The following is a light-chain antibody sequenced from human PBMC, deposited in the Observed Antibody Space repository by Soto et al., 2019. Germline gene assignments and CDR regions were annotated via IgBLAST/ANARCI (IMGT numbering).Light chain of an antibody. Sequence: QSVLTQPPSASGTPGQRVTISCSGSTANIGTNSVNWFQHLPGTAPKLLIYTNNQRPSGVPERFSGSRSGTSASLAISGLQSEDEADYYCATWDDSVYVFGSGTKLTVL. CDR2: TNN. CDR1: TANIGTNS. V-gene: IGLV1-44*01. CDR3: ATWDDSVYV. J-gene: IGLJ1*01.